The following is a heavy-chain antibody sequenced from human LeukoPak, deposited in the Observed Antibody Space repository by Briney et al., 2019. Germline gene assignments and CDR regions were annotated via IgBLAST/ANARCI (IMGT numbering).Heavy chain of an antibody. CDR1: GLAFSAYK. D-gene: IGHD3-16*01. Sequence: GGSLRLSCAASGLAFSAYKMHWVRQAPRKGLVWVSRISTDGYTTDYADFVQGRFTASRDNTKNTWSLEMNSLRAEDTAVCYCAREGGVWGSYNYWGQGTLVTVSS. V-gene: IGHV3-74*01. CDR2: ISTDGYTT. J-gene: IGHJ4*02. CDR3: AREGGVWGSYNY.